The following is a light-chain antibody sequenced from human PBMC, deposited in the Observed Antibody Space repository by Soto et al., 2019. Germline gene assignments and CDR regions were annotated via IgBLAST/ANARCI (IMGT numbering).Light chain of an antibody. V-gene: IGKV1-5*03. Sequence: DIQMTQSPSSLSASVGDRVTITCRASQTIASYLNWYQQKPGKAPKLLIYKASSLESGVPSRFSGSGSGTEFTLTIGSLQPDDFATYYCQQYDSYSWTFGQGTKVDIK. CDR3: QQYDSYSWT. J-gene: IGKJ1*01. CDR1: QTIASY. CDR2: KAS.